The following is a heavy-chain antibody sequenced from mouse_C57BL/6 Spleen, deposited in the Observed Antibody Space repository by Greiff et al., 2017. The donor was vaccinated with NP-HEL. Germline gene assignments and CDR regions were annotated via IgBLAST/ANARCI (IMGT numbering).Heavy chain of an antibody. Sequence: EVMLVESGGDLVKPGGSLKLSCAASGFTFSSYGMSWVRQTPDKRLEWVATISSGGSYTYYPDSVKGRFTISRDNAKNTLYLQMSSLKSEDTAMYYCERQEYSNYEAMDYWGQGTSVTVSS. V-gene: IGHV5-6*02. CDR2: ISSGGSYT. D-gene: IGHD2-5*01. J-gene: IGHJ4*01. CDR1: GFTFSSYG. CDR3: ERQEYSNYEAMDY.